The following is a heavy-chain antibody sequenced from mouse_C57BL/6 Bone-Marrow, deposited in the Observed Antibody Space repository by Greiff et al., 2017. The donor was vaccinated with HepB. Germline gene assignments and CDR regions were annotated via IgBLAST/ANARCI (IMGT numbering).Heavy chain of an antibody. J-gene: IGHJ4*01. CDR2: IYPGDGDT. CDR3: ASYYYGSSLYAMDY. V-gene: IGHV1-82*01. D-gene: IGHD1-1*01. Sequence: VKLQQSGPELVKPGASVKISCKASGYAFSSYWMNWVKQRPGKGLEWIGRIYPGDGDTNYNGKFKGKATLTADKSSSTAYMQLSSLTSEDSAVYFCASYYYGSSLYAMDYWGQGTSVTVSA. CDR1: GYAFSSYW.